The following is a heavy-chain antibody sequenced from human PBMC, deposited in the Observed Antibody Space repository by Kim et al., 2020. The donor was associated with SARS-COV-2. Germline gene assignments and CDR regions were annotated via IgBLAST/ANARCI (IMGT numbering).Heavy chain of an antibody. CDR2: INAGNGNT. V-gene: IGHV1-3*01. D-gene: IGHD4-17*01. J-gene: IGHJ3*02. CDR3: ARGLGYYGDSLADAFDI. Sequence: ASVKVSCKASGYTFTSYAMHWVRQAPGQRLEWMGWINAGNGNTKYSQKFQGRVTITRDTSASTAYMELSSLRSEDTAVYYCARGLGYYGDSLADAFDIWGQGTMVTVSS. CDR1: GYTFTSYA.